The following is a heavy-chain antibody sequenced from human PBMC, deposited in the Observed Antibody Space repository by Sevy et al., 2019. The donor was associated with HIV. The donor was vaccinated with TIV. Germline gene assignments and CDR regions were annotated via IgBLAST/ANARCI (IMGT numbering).Heavy chain of an antibody. D-gene: IGHD5-18*01. V-gene: IGHV3-7*01. Sequence: GGYLRLSCAASGFTFSSHWLSWIRQAPGKGLEWVANIKQDGGQKYYVDSVKGRFTISRDNAKNSLFLEMNSLRAEDTAVYYCARVLGVGGYTYGSYYSYIMDVWGQGTTVTVSS. CDR1: GFTFSSHW. CDR2: IKQDGGQK. J-gene: IGHJ6*02. CDR3: ARVLGVGGYTYGSYYSYIMDV.